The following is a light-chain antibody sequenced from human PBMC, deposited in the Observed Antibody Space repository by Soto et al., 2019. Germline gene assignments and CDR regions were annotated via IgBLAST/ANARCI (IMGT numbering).Light chain of an antibody. V-gene: IGKV1-39*01. CDR2: AAS. CDR3: QQSFTTPYVA. CDR1: QSISTY. Sequence: DIQMTQSPSPLSASVGDRVTITCRASQSISTYLNWYQQKPGKAPRLLIYAASRLQSGVPSRFSGGGSGTDFTLTISSLQPEDFATYYCQQSFTTPYVAFGQGTKVEIK. J-gene: IGKJ1*01.